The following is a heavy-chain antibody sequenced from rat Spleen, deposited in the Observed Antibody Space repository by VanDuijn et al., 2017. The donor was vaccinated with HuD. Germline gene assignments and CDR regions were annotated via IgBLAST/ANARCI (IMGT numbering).Heavy chain of an antibody. Sequence: EVQVVESGGGIVQPGRSMKLSCAASGFTFTNYDMVWVRQAPTKGLKWVASISYDGSTPYYRDSVKGRFTISRDNAKSTLYLQLDSLRSEDTATYYCTRDQARTWAYWGQGTLVTVSS. CDR1: GFTFTNYD. J-gene: IGHJ3*01. CDR3: TRDQARTWAY. V-gene: IGHV5-7*01. CDR2: ISYDGSTP.